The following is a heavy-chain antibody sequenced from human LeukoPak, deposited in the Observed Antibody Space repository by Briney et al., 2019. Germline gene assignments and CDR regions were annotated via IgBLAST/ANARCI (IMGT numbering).Heavy chain of an antibody. CDR3: ARDLRFYDSSAYYYPLGY. CDR1: GYTFTSYY. J-gene: IGHJ4*02. CDR2: INPSGGST. D-gene: IGHD3-22*01. V-gene: IGHV1-46*01. Sequence: ASVKVSCKASGYTFTSYYMHWVRQAPGQGLEWMGIINPSGGSTSYAQKFQGRVTMTRDTSTGTVYMELSSLRSEDTAVYYCARDLRFYDSSAYYYPLGYWGQGTLVTVSS.